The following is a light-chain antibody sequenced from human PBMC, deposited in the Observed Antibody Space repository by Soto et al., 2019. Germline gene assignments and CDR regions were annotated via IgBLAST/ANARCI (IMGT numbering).Light chain of an antibody. J-gene: IGLJ2*01. V-gene: IGLV2-14*01. CDR1: SSDVGGYNY. CDR3: SSYTSSSTLV. CDR2: DVS. Sequence: QSALTQPASVSGSPGQSITISCTGTSSDVGGYNYVSWYQQHPGKAPKLMIYDVSNRPSGVSNRFSGSKSGNTVCLTISGLQAEDEAEYYCSSYTSSSTLVFGGGTKLTVL.